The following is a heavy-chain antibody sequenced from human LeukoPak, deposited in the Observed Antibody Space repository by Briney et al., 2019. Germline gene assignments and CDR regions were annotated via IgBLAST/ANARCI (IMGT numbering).Heavy chain of an antibody. CDR3: ARDPGLMVRGSRRGYDGNYYYMDV. J-gene: IGHJ6*03. CDR1: GVSISSGSYC. CDR2: IYSSGRT. D-gene: IGHD3-10*01. V-gene: IGHV4-61*09. Sequence: SETLSLTCTVSGVSISSGSYCWSWIRQPAGKGLEWIGHIYSSGRTNYHPSLKSRVTISVDTSKNQFSLKLGSVTAADTAVYYCARDPGLMVRGSRRGYDGNYYYMDVCGKGTTITISS.